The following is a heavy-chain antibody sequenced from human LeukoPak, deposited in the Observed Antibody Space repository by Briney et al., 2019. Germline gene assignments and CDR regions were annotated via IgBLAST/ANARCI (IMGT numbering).Heavy chain of an antibody. CDR2: VNDSGGT. J-gene: IGHJ5*02. V-gene: IGHV4-34*01. D-gene: IGHD6-13*01. Sequence: SETLSLTCAVYIDSFTNYYWNWIRQTPGKGLEWIGEVNDSGGTNINPSLRSRVILSVDTSKNQFSLKLISVTAADTAVYYCARDQWRIAAASRGSWFDPWGQGTLVTVSS. CDR3: ARDQWRIAAASRGSWFDP. CDR1: IDSFTNYY.